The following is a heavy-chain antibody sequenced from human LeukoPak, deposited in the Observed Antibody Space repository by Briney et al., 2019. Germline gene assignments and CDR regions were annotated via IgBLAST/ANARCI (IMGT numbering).Heavy chain of an antibody. J-gene: IGHJ4*02. D-gene: IGHD3-3*01. CDR2: ISSSSSTI. CDR1: GFTISSNY. CDR3: ARDQWGYDFWSGYYPLDY. V-gene: IGHV3-48*02. Sequence: GGSLRLSCAASGFTISSNYMSWVRQAPGKGLEWVSYISSSSSTIYYADSVKGRFTISRDNAKNSLYLQMNSLRDEDTAVYYCARDQWGYDFWSGYYPLDYWGQGTLVTVSS.